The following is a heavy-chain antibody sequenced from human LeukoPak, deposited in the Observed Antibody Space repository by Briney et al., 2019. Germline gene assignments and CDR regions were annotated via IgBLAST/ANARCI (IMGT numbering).Heavy chain of an antibody. CDR3: ARERRGYYYYYMDV. Sequence: SDTLSLTCTVSGGSLSSGSYYWSWIRHPAGKGLEWIGRIYTSGSTNYNPSLKSRVTISVDTSKNQFSLKLSSVTAADTAVYYCARERRGYYYYYMDVWGKGTTVTVSS. CDR2: IYTSGST. V-gene: IGHV4-61*02. J-gene: IGHJ6*03. CDR1: GGSLSSGSYY. D-gene: IGHD1-1*01.